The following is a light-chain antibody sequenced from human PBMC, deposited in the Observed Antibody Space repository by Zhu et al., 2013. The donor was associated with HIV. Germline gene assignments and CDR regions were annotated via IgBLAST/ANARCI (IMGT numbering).Light chain of an antibody. Sequence: QSALTQPPSASGSPGQSVTISCTGTSSDVGGYNYVSWYQHHPGQKPPKVMIYEVSKRPSGVPDRFSGSKSGNTASLTISGLQAEDEADYYCSSYTHSTTLGVFGGGTKLTVL. V-gene: IGLV2-8*01. J-gene: IGLJ3*02. CDR3: SSYTHSTTLGV. CDR2: EVS. CDR1: SSDVGGYNY.